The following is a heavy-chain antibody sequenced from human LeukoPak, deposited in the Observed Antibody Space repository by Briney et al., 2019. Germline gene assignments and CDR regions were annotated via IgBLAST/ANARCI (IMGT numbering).Heavy chain of an antibody. V-gene: IGHV4-34*01. CDR1: GGSFSGYY. CDR3: ARVECSSTSCPPGNWFDP. D-gene: IGHD2-2*01. J-gene: IGHJ5*02. Sequence: TPSETLSLTCAVYGGSFSGYYWSWIRQPPGKGLEWIGEINHSGSTNYNPSLKSRVTISVDTSKNQFSLKLSSVTAADTAVYYCARVECSSTSCPPGNWFDPWGQGTLVTVSS. CDR2: INHSGST.